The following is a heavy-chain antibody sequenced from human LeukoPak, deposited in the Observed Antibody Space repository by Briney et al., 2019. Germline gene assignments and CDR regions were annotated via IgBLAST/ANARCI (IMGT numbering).Heavy chain of an antibody. CDR2: INSDGSST. J-gene: IGHJ4*02. CDR1: GFTFSSYW. D-gene: IGHD6-13*01. V-gene: IGHV3-74*01. CDR3: ARDSGYSSLFDY. Sequence: GGSLRLACSASGFTFSSYWMHWVRQAPGKGLVWVSRINSDGSSTSYADSVKGRFTISRDNAKNTLYLQMNSLRAEDTAVYYCARDSGYSSLFDYWGQGTLVTVSS.